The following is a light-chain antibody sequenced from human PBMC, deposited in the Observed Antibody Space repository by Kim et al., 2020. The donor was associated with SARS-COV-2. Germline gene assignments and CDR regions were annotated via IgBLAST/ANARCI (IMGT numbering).Light chain of an antibody. CDR3: NSRDSNDYVV. CDR2: GKD. J-gene: IGLJ2*01. Sequence: VALGQTVRITCQGDSLRTFYATWYQQKPGQAPKVVIYGKDNRPSGVPDRFSGSSSGNTAYLTITGTQAGDEADYYCNSRDSNDYVVFGGGTKVTVL. CDR1: SLRTFY. V-gene: IGLV3-19*01.